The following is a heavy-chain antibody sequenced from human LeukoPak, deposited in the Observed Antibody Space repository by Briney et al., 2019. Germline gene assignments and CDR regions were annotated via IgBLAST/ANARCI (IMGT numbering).Heavy chain of an antibody. Sequence: GGSQRLSCVASGFIFTNYGFHWVRQAPGKGLEWVAGTWFDGTNDYYADSVKGRFTISRDVSKNTLYLQMNSLRVEDTAMYYCARDLAVSAFDHRGQGTLVTVSS. J-gene: IGHJ4*02. V-gene: IGHV3-33*01. CDR3: ARDLAVSAFDH. D-gene: IGHD2-8*02. CDR1: GFIFTNYG. CDR2: TWFDGTND.